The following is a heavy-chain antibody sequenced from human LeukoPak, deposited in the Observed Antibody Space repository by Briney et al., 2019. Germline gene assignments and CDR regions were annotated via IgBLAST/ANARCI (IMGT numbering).Heavy chain of an antibody. D-gene: IGHD2-8*01. CDR3: AKEQRIRHCSEGVCTEGYYFDY. Sequence: PGGSLRLSCAASGFTFSSYEMNWVRQAPGKGLEWVSGLSRGGSTTNYADSVKGRFTVSRDRSTNTVFLQMNSLRPEDTALYYCAKEQRIRHCSEGVCTEGYYFDYWGQGTLVTVSS. J-gene: IGHJ4*02. V-gene: IGHV3-23*01. CDR2: LSRGGSTT. CDR1: GFTFSSYE.